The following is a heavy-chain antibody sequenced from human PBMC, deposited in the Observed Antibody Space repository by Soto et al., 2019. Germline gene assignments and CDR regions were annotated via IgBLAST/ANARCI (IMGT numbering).Heavy chain of an antibody. CDR2: IYPGDSNT. CDR3: ARHAYDFWSGHPNPRYYYGMDV. CDR1: GYSFTSYW. Sequence: RGESLKISCKGSGYSFTSYWIGWVRQMPGKGLEWMGIIYPGDSNTRYSPSLQGQVTISVDKSISTAYLQWSSLKATDTAMYYCARHAYDFWSGHPNPRYYYGMDVWGQGTTVTGSS. D-gene: IGHD3-3*01. J-gene: IGHJ6*02. V-gene: IGHV5-51*01.